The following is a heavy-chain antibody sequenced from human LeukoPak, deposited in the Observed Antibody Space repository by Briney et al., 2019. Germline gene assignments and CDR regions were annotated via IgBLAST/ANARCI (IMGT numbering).Heavy chain of an antibody. CDR3: AKVESIAARGYYFDY. V-gene: IGHV3-30*18. J-gene: IGHJ4*02. D-gene: IGHD6-6*01. Sequence: AGGSLRLSCAASGFTFSSYGMHWVRQAPGKGLEWVAVISYDGSNKYYADSVKGRFTISRDNPKNTLYLQMNSLRAEDTAVYYCAKVESIAARGYYFDYWGQGTLVTVSS. CDR2: ISYDGSNK. CDR1: GFTFSSYG.